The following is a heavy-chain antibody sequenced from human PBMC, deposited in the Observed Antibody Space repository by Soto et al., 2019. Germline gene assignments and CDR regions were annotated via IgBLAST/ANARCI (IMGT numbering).Heavy chain of an antibody. CDR3: ARDRGTF. J-gene: IGHJ4*02. CDR1: GFTFSNYW. D-gene: IGHD3-16*01. V-gene: IGHV3-7*01. Sequence: EVQLVESGGGLVQPGGSLRLSCEAFGFTFSNYWMTWVRQAPGKGLEWVANIKYDGSEKYYVDSVKGRFTISRDNARNSLYLQLNSLRTEDTAVFSWARDRGTFWGKGPLVTVSS. CDR2: IKYDGSEK.